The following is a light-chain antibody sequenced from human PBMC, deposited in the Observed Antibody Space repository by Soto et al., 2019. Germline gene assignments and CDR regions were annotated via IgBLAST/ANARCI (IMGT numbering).Light chain of an antibody. CDR2: DVT. J-gene: IGLJ3*02. CDR3: SSYSTSSTPM. CDR1: SSDVGGYDF. Sequence: QAVVTQPASVSGSPGQSITISCTGTSSDVGGYDFVSWYQQHPGKAPRLMIYDVTNRPSGVSTRFSGSKSGNTASLTISGLQAEDEADYYCSSYSTSSTPMFGGGTQLTVL. V-gene: IGLV2-14*01.